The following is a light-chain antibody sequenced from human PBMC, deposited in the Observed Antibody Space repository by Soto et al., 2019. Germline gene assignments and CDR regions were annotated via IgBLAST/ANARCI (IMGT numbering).Light chain of an antibody. J-gene: IGKJ1*01. CDR3: QQYYSYPRT. CDR2: AAS. V-gene: IGKV1-8*01. Sequence: AIRMTQSPSSLSASTGDRVTITCRASQGISSYLAWYQQKPGKAPKLLIYAASTLQSGVPSRFSGSGSGTDFTLTISFLQSEDFATYYCQQYYSYPRTFGKGTKLEIK. CDR1: QGISSY.